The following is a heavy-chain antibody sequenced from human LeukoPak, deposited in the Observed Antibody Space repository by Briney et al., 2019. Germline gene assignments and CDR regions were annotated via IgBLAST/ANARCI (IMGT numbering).Heavy chain of an antibody. CDR2: IYPGDSHT. Sequence: GESLKISWKGSGYSFTNYWIAWVRQMPGKGLEWMGIIYPGDSHTRYGPSFQGQVTISADKSINTAYLQWRSLEASDTAMYYCARRTNSYSYLVDYWGQGTLVTVSS. V-gene: IGHV5-51*01. J-gene: IGHJ4*02. CDR1: GYSFTNYW. CDR3: ARRTNSYSYLVDY. D-gene: IGHD5-18*01.